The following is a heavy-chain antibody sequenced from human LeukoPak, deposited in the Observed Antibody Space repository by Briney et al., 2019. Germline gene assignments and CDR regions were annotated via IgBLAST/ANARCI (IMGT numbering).Heavy chain of an antibody. V-gene: IGHV4-34*01. D-gene: IGHD2-15*01. J-gene: IGHJ5*02. CDR2: INHSGST. CDR1: GGSFSDYS. Sequence: PSETLSLICAVYGGSFSDYSWSWLRQPPGKGLEWIGEINHSGSTNYNPSLKSRVIMSVDTSKNQFSVKLRSVSAADTAVYYCARHGVATWFDPWGQGTLVTVSS. CDR3: ARHGVATWFDP.